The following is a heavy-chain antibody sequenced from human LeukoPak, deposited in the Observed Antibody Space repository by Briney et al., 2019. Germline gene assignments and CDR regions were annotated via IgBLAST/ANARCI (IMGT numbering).Heavy chain of an antibody. V-gene: IGHV1-2*02. CDR2: INPNSGGT. CDR1: GYTFTGYY. J-gene: IGHJ4*02. Sequence: ASVKVSCKASGYTFTGYYMHWARQAPGQGLEWMGWINPNSGGTNYAQKFQGSVTMTRDTSITTAYMEVNRLTSNDTAVYYCARAPSGSYELDYWGQGTLVTVSS. CDR3: ARAPSGSYELDY. D-gene: IGHD1-26*01.